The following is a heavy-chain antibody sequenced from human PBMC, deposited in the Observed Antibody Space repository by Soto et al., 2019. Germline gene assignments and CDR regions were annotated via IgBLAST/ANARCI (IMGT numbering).Heavy chain of an antibody. V-gene: IGHV4-39*01. D-gene: IGHD2-8*01. CDR1: GGSIYRSGYY. CDR3: VSQRTSVLTQAYFDY. J-gene: IGHJ4*02. CDR2: VYYRGRS. Sequence: SETLSLTCTVSGGSIYRSGYYWGWTRQSPGKGLEWIGSVYYRGRSYSKSSVKSRVTISVDTSKNQFSLNLNSVTASDTAVYFCVSQRTSVLTQAYFDYWGPGALVTVSS.